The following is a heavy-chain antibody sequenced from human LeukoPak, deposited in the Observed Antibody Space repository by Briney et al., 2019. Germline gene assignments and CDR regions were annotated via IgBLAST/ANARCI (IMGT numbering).Heavy chain of an antibody. CDR2: INWNGGST. D-gene: IGHD3-22*01. V-gene: IGHV3-20*04. CDR3: ARDRRYYYDSSGYPEYFQH. J-gene: IGHJ1*01. CDR1: GFTFDDYG. Sequence: GGSLRLSCAASGFTFDDYGMSWVRQAPGKGLEWVSGINWNGGSTGYADSVKGRFTISRDNAKNSLCLQMNSLRAEDTALYYCARDRRYYYDSSGYPEYFQHWGQGTLVTVSS.